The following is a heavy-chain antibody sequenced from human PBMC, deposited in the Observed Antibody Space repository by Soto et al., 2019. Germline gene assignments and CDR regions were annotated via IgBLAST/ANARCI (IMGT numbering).Heavy chain of an antibody. V-gene: IGHV4-59*01. Sequence: SEPLSLTCIVSGGSINSYYWSWIRQPPGKGLEWIGYIHYSGATKYRASLNGRLSISVDTSKNQFSLWLNSVTAADTAVYYCARGAYCGTDCFYYFDSWGQGTLVTVSS. CDR3: ARGAYCGTDCFYYFDS. J-gene: IGHJ4*02. CDR2: IHYSGAT. D-gene: IGHD2-21*02. CDR1: GGSINSYY.